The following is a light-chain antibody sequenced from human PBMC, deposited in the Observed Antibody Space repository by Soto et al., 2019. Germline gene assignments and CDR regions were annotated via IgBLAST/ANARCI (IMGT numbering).Light chain of an antibody. CDR3: KQYNSYPWT. CDR1: QSISSW. V-gene: IGKV1-5*03. CDR2: KAS. J-gene: IGKJ1*01. Sequence: DIQMTQSPSTLSASVGDRVTITCRASQSISSWLAWYQQKPGKAPKLLIYKASSLESGVPSRFSGSGSGTEFTLTISSLQPEDFATYFCKQYNSYPWTFGQGTKVEIK.